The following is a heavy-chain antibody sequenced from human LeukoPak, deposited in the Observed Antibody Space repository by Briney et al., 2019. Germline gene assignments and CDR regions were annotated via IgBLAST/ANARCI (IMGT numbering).Heavy chain of an antibody. D-gene: IGHD3-10*01. CDR2: ISYDGSNK. CDR3: ATSPAGGSGNFGYLDY. V-gene: IGHV3-30-3*01. Sequence: GGSLRLSCAASGFTFSSYAMHWVRQAPGKGLEWVAVISYDGSNKYYADSVKGRFTISRDNSKNTLYLQMNSLRAEDTAVYYCATSPAGGSGNFGYLDYWGQGTLVTVSS. CDR1: GFTFSSYA. J-gene: IGHJ4*02.